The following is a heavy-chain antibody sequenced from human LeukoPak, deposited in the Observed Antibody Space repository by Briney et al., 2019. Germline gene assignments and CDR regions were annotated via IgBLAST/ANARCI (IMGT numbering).Heavy chain of an antibody. J-gene: IGHJ6*02. CDR2: ISAYNGNT. CDR3: ARDGAVTPYYYYGMDV. Sequence: ASVKVSCKASGYTFTSYGISWVRQAPGQGLEWMGWISAYNGNTNYAQKLQGRVTMTTDTSTSTAYMELRSLRSDDTAVYYCARDGAVTPYYYYGMDVWGQGTTATVSS. V-gene: IGHV1-18*01. CDR1: GYTFTSYG. D-gene: IGHD4-17*01.